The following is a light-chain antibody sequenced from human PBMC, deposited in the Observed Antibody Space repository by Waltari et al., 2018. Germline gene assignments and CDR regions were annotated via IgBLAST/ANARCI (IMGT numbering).Light chain of an antibody. CDR2: DAS. Sequence: EIVLTQSPATLSLSPGERATLSCRASQNVNNYLAWYQQKPGQAPRLLIYDASNRAAGIPARFSGSGSGTDFTLTISILEPEDFAVYYCQQRTNWLTFGGGTKVEIK. V-gene: IGKV3-11*01. CDR3: QQRTNWLT. CDR1: QNVNNY. J-gene: IGKJ4*01.